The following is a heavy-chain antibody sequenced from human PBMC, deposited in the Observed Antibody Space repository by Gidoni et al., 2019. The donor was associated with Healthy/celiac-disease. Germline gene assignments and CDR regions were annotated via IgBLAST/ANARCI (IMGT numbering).Heavy chain of an antibody. J-gene: IGHJ3*02. CDR1: GYTFPGYY. Sequence: QVQLVQSGAEVKKPGASVKVSCKASGYTFPGYYMHWVRQAPGQGLEWMGRINPNSGGTNYAQKFQGRVTMTRDTSISTAYMELSRLRSDDTAVYYCARDYDYSWGNHAFDIWGQGTMVTVSS. CDR2: INPNSGGT. D-gene: IGHD3-16*01. CDR3: ARDYDYSWGNHAFDI. V-gene: IGHV1-2*06.